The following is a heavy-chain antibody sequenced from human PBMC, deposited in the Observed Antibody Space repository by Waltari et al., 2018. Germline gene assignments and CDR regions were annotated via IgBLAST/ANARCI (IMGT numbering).Heavy chain of an antibody. Sequence: QVQLVQSGAEVKKPGASVKVSCKASGYTLTSYDINWVRQATGQGLEWMGWMNPNSGNTGYAKKFQCRVTMNSNTSISTAYMEMSSRKSEDTAMYNCARDEGIAAAIDYWGQGALGTVSA. CDR1: GYTLTSYD. V-gene: IGHV1-8*01. J-gene: IGHJ4*02. CDR2: MNPNSGNT. CDR3: ARDEGIAAAIDY. D-gene: IGHD6-13*01.